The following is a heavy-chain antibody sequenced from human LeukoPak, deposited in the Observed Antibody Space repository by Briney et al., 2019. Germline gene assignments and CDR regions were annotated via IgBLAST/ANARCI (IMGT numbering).Heavy chain of an antibody. CDR3: ARGYDFWSGYWGN. V-gene: IGHV4-59*08. Sequence: PSETLSLTRTVSGGYISSYHWRWIRPPPGKGLEWIGYIYYSGSTNYNPSLKSRVTISVDTSKNQFSLKLSSVTAADTAVYYCARGYDFWSGYWGNWGQGTLVTVSS. CDR1: GGYISSYH. J-gene: IGHJ4*02. CDR2: IYYSGST. D-gene: IGHD3-3*01.